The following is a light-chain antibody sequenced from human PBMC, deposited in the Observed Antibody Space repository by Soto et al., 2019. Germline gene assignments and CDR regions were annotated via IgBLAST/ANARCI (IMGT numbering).Light chain of an antibody. Sequence: EIVMTQSPATLSVSPGERVTLSCRASQSVSSYLAWYQQKPGQAPRLLIYDASNRATGIPARFSGSGSGTEFTLTISRLEPEDFAVYYCQQYGSSPVTFGQGTKVDIK. CDR2: DAS. CDR3: QQYGSSPVT. J-gene: IGKJ1*01. CDR1: QSVSSY. V-gene: IGKV3-20*01.